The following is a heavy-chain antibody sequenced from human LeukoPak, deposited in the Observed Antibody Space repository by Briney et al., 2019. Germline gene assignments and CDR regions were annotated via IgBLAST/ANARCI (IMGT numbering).Heavy chain of an antibody. CDR2: IHDNGDS. J-gene: IGHJ4*02. D-gene: IGHD2-15*01. CDR1: GGSISNYF. Sequence: SETLSLTCTVSGGSISNYFWSWIRQPAGKGLEWIGRIHDNGDSNHNPSLKSRITMSLDTSRNQVSLTLASVTAADTAVYYWARAPSGCGGTCPSDHWGPGTQVTVSS. V-gene: IGHV4-4*07. CDR3: ARAPSGCGGTCPSDH.